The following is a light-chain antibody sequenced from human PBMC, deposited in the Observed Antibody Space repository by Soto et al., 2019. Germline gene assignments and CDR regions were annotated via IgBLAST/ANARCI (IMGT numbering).Light chain of an antibody. Sequence: QSALTQPASVSGSPGQSITISCTGANSDIGNYDFVSWYRQHPGEAPKVLIFDVSNRPSGISNRFSGSKSGNTASLTIYGLQAEDEADYFCSSYTSTSSFDVFGTGTKLTVL. CDR3: SSYTSTSSFDV. CDR1: NSDIGNYDF. CDR2: DVS. J-gene: IGLJ1*01. V-gene: IGLV2-14*03.